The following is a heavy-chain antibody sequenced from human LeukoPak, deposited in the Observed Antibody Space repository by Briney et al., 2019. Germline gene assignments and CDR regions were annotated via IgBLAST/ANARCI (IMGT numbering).Heavy chain of an antibody. D-gene: IGHD3-10*01. CDR3: ARDEEDSMVRGVLDV. CDR2: ISSSGSTI. CDR1: GFTFSDYY. J-gene: IGHJ6*02. Sequence: GGSLRLSCAASGFTFSDYYMSLIRQAPGKGLEWVSYISSSGSTIYYADSVKGRFTISRDNAKNSLYLQMNSLRAEDTAVYYCARDEEDSMVRGVLDVWGQGTTVTVSS. V-gene: IGHV3-11*01.